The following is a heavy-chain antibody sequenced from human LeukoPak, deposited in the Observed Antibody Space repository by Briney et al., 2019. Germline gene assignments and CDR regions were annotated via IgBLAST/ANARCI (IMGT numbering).Heavy chain of an antibody. CDR2: INHSGST. J-gene: IGHJ4*02. CDR3: ARWRDSLYYFDY. D-gene: IGHD2-21*01. Sequence: SETLSLTCAVYGGSFSGYYWSWIRQPPGEGLEWIGEINHSGSTNYNPSLKSRVTISVDTSKNQFSLKLSSVTAADTAVYYCARWRDSLYYFDYWGQGTLVTVSS. V-gene: IGHV4-34*01. CDR1: GGSFSGYY.